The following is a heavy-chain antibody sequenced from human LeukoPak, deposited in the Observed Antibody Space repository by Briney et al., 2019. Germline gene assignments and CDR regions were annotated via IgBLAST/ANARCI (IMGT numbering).Heavy chain of an antibody. J-gene: IGHJ3*02. D-gene: IGHD2-15*01. CDR3: ARLSWSGWAFDI. CDR2: IYYSEVT. V-gene: IGHV4-39*07. CDR1: GGSISSSSYY. Sequence: PSETLSLTCTVSGGSISSSSYYWGWIRQPPGKGLEWIGSIYYSEVTKYNPSLMSRVAISVDTSKNQFSLKLSSVTAADTAVYYCARLSWSGWAFDIWGQGTMVTVSS.